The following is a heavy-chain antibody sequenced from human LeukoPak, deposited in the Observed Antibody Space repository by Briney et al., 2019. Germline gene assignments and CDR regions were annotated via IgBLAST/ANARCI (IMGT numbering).Heavy chain of an antibody. CDR3: ARVRGIKRMVRGSQAGYYYYMDV. Sequence: GGSLRLSCAASRFTFSSYSMNWVRQAPGKGLEWVSSISSSGSYIYNADSVKGRFTISRDNAKNSLYLQMNSLRAEDTAVYYCARVRGIKRMVRGSQAGYYYYMDVWGKGTTVTISS. CDR2: ISSSGSYI. V-gene: IGHV3-21*01. J-gene: IGHJ6*03. D-gene: IGHD3-10*01. CDR1: RFTFSSYS.